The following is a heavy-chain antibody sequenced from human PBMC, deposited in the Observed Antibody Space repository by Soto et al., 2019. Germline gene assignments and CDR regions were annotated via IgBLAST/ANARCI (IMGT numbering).Heavy chain of an antibody. CDR1: RFTFSSYG. Sequence: GGSLRLSCAAARFTFSSYGMSWVRQAPGKGLEWVSAVSGSGGSVYYADSVRGRFTISRDNSKNTLYLQVNSLRAEDTAIYYCAKGSVVGADYSYGMDVWGQGTTVTVSS. D-gene: IGHD2-2*01. J-gene: IGHJ6*02. CDR3: AKGSVVGADYSYGMDV. V-gene: IGHV3-23*01. CDR2: VSGSGGSV.